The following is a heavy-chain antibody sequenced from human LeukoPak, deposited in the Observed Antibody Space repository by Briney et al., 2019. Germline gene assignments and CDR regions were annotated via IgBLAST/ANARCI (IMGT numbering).Heavy chain of an antibody. J-gene: IGHJ4*02. CDR3: AKGRDGYNVDYFDY. CDR1: GFTFSSYA. D-gene: IGHD5-24*01. V-gene: IGHV3-23*01. CDR2: ISGSGGST. Sequence: PGGSLRLSCAASGFTFSSYAMSWVRQAPGKGLEWVSAISGSGGSTYYADSVKGRFTISRDDSKNTLYPQMNSLRAEDTAVYYCAKGRDGYNVDYFDYWGQGTLVTVSS.